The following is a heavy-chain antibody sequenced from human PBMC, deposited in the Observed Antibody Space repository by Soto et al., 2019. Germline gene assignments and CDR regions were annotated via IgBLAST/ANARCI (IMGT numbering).Heavy chain of an antibody. CDR3: ARIYYDFWSGPNVDTWFDP. J-gene: IGHJ5*02. D-gene: IGHD3-3*01. Sequence: GGSLRLSCAASGFTFSSYAMHWVRQAPGKGLEWVAVISYDGSNKYYADSVKGRFTISRDNSKNTLYLQMNSLRAEDTAVYYCARIYYDFWSGPNVDTWFDPCGEGT. V-gene: IGHV3-30-3*01. CDR1: GFTFSSYA. CDR2: ISYDGSNK.